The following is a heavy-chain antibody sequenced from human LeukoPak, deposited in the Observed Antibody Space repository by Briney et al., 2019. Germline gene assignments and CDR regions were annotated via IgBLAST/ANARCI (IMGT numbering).Heavy chain of an antibody. V-gene: IGHV4-30-2*01. Sequence: PSETLSLTCVVSGGSISSDGYSWSWIRQPPGKGLEWMGHIYHSGSTNYNPSLKSRVTMSVDRSKNQFSLKLNSVTAADTAVYYCARAQIAAAGYYFDYWGQGTLVTVSS. CDR3: ARAQIAAAGYYFDY. CDR2: IYHSGST. J-gene: IGHJ4*02. D-gene: IGHD6-13*01. CDR1: GGSISSDGYS.